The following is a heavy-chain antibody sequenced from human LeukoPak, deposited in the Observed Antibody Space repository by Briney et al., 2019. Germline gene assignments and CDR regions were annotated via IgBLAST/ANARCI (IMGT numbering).Heavy chain of an antibody. CDR2: IRYDRSNQ. D-gene: IGHD4-23*01. CDR1: GFTFNDFG. V-gene: IGHV3-30*02. CDR3: AKDRLPRWPDAFDI. J-gene: IGHJ3*02. Sequence: GGSLRLSCATPGFTFNDFGMHWVRQAPGKGLEWLSFIRYDRSNQFYADSVKGRFTISRDYSKNTVYLQMNSLRPEDTAVYYCAKDRLPRWPDAFDIWGQGTMVTVSS.